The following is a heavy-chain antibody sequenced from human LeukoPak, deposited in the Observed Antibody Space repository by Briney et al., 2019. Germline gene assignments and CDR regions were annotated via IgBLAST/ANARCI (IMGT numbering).Heavy chain of an antibody. D-gene: IGHD3-22*01. V-gene: IGHV4-59*01. J-gene: IGHJ4*02. Sequence: SETLSLTCTVSGGSISSYYWSWIRQPPGKGLEWIGYIYYSGSTNYNPSLKSRVTISVDTSKNQFSLKLSSVTAADTAVYYCARAKYYYDRSGYYGFDYWGQGTLVTVSS. CDR3: ARAKYYYDRSGYYGFDY. CDR2: IYYSGST. CDR1: GGSISSYY.